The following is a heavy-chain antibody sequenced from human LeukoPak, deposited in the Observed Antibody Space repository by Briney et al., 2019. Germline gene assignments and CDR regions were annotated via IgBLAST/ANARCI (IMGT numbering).Heavy chain of an antibody. D-gene: IGHD3-3*01. J-gene: IGHJ6*02. CDR3: ARGAVDYTPVGRYYYNMDV. V-gene: IGHV3-7*04. CDR1: GFTISGFW. Sequence: GGSLRLSCTGSGFTISGFWMSWVRQLPGKGLEWVVYMNQDGSEKTYVDSVKGRFTISRDHAQNSLFLQVNNLTVEDTAVYYCARGAVDYTPVGRYYYNMDVWGQGTTVTVSS. CDR2: MNQDGSEK.